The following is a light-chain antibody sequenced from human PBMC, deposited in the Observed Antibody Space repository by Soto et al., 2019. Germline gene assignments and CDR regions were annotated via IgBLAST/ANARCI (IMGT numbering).Light chain of an antibody. J-gene: IGKJ2*02. V-gene: IGKV3-15*01. CDR1: QSVSSN. Sequence: EIVMTQSPATLSVSPGERATLSCRGSQSVSSNLAWYQQKPGQAPRLLIYGASTRATGIPASFSGSGSGTEFTLTISSLQSEDFSVYYCQQYNNWPPGCTLGQGTKLEIK. CDR3: QQYNNWPPGCT. CDR2: GAS.